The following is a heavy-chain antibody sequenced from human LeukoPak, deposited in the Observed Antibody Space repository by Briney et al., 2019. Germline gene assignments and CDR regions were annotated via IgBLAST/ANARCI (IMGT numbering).Heavy chain of an antibody. CDR3: AKVWMVRGVEDY. CDR1: GFTFSSYG. D-gene: IGHD3-10*01. V-gene: IGHV3-30*18. J-gene: IGHJ4*02. Sequence: GRSLRLSCAASGFTFSSYGMHWVRQAPGKGLEWVAVISYDGSNKYYADSVKGRFTISRDNSKNTLYLQMNSLRAEDTAVYYCAKVWMVRGVEDYWGQGTLVTVSS. CDR2: ISYDGSNK.